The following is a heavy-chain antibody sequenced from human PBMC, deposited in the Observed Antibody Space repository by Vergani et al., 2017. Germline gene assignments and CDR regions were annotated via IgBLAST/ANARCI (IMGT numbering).Heavy chain of an antibody. D-gene: IGHD3-3*01. Sequence: QVQLVESGGGVVQPGGSLRLSCAASGFTFSSYGMHWVRQAPGKGLEWVAFIRYDGSNKYYADSVKGRFTISRDNSKNTLYLQMNSLRAEDTAVYYCAGRFGVVRYFDYWGQGTLVTVSS. CDR1: GFTFSSYG. V-gene: IGHV3-30*02. CDR3: AGRFGVVRYFDY. J-gene: IGHJ4*02. CDR2: IRYDGSNK.